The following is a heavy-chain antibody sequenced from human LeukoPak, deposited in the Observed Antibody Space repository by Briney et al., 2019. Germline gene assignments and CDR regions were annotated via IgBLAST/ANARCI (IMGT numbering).Heavy chain of an antibody. D-gene: IGHD2-21*02. Sequence: ASVKVSCKASGGTFSSYAISWVRQAPGQGLEWMGRIIPIFGIANYAQKFQGRVTITADKSTSTAYMELSSLRSEDTAVYYCARDKPGGYHGDCRAPFDYWGQGTLVTVSS. CDR1: GGTFSSYA. CDR3: ARDKPGGYHGDCRAPFDY. CDR2: IIPIFGIA. V-gene: IGHV1-69*04. J-gene: IGHJ4*02.